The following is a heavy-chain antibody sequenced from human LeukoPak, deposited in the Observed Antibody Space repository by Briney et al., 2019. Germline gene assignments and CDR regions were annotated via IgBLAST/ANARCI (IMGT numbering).Heavy chain of an antibody. D-gene: IGHD2-15*01. J-gene: IGHJ5*02. CDR1: GGSFSGYY. V-gene: IGHV4-34*01. Sequence: PSGTLSLTCAVYGGSFSGYYWSWIRQPPGKGLEWIGEINHSGSTNYNPSLKSRVTISVDTSKNQFSLKLSSVTAADTAVYYCARGGPLGYCSGGSCNGTLDPWGQGTLVTVSS. CDR2: INHSGST. CDR3: ARGGPLGYCSGGSCNGTLDP.